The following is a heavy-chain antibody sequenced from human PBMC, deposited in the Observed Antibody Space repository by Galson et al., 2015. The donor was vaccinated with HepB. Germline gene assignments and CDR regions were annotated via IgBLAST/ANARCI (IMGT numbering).Heavy chain of an antibody. CDR3: ATDLSRLLWFRRRSNWFDP. J-gene: IGHJ5*02. CDR2: VDPEDGET. D-gene: IGHD3-10*01. V-gene: IGHV1-69-2*01. CDR1: GYTFTDYY. Sequence: VKVSCKVSGYTFTDYYMHWVQQAPGKGLEWMGLVDPEDGETIYAEKFQGRVTITADTSTGTAYMELSSLRSEDTAVYYCATDLSRLLWFRRRSNWFDPWGQGTLVTVSS.